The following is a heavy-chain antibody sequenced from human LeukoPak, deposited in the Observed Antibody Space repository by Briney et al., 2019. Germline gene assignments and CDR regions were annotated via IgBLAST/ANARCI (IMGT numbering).Heavy chain of an antibody. V-gene: IGHV4-31*03. D-gene: IGHD3-10*01. CDR1: VGSTSYGDFY. CDR3: ARVSAVRGVIMPYNWFDP. Sequence: PSETLSLTCTVSVGSTSYGDFYWSWSPQHPGKGLEWVGYIYYSGSTHSNPSLKSRVTISVDTSKNQFSLTVSSVTAADTAVYYCARVSAVRGVIMPYNWFDPWGQGTLVTVSS. CDR2: IYYSGST. J-gene: IGHJ5*02.